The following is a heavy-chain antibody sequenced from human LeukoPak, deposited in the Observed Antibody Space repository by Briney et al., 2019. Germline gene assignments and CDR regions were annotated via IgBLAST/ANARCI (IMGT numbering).Heavy chain of an antibody. Sequence: SSGGYYWSWFRQAPGKGLEWVSHIRSKAYGGTAEYATSVKGRFIISRDDSKSIAHLQMSSLKTEDTAVYFCTRGYDTSGWLFDYWGQGTLVTVSS. CDR3: TRGYDTSGWLFDY. J-gene: IGHJ4*02. CDR2: IRSKAYGGTA. D-gene: IGHD6-19*01. CDR1: SSGGYY. V-gene: IGHV3-49*03.